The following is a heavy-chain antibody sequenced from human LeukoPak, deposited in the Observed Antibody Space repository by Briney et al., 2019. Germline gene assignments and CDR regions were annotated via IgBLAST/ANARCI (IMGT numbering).Heavy chain of an antibody. J-gene: IGHJ4*02. D-gene: IGHD3-10*01. CDR1: GGSFSGYY. CDR2: INHSGST. CDR3: ARGEYYYGSRSYYGFDF. V-gene: IGHV4-34*01. Sequence: SETLSLTCAVYGGSFSGYYWSWIRQPPGKGLEWIGEINHSGSTNYNPSLKGRVTISLITSKNQFSLKLSSVTAADTAVYYCARGEYYYGSRSYYGFDFWGQGTLVTVSS.